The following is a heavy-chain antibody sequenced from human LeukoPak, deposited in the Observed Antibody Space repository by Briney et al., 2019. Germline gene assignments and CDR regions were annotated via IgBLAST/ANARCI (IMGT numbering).Heavy chain of an antibody. J-gene: IGHJ5*02. D-gene: IGHD2-15*01. Sequence: PGGSLRLSCAASGFTFSSYAMSWVRQAPGKGLGWASAISGSGGSTYYADSVKGRFTISRDNSKNTLYLQMNSLRAEDTAVYYCAKAQRLLPTNNWFDPWGQGTLVTVSS. CDR2: ISGSGGST. CDR3: AKAQRLLPTNNWFDP. CDR1: GFTFSSYA. V-gene: IGHV3-23*01.